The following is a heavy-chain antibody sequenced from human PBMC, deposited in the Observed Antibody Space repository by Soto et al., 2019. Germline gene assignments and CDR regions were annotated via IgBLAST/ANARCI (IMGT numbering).Heavy chain of an antibody. CDR3: ARVAIACPSSSCYNHYYYSLDV. D-gene: IGHD2-2*02. CDR1: GGSISSDNFF. J-gene: IGHJ6*02. V-gene: IGHV4-30-4*01. Sequence: LSLTCTVSGGSISSDNFFWSWIRQPPGEGLEWIGYIYYRGSTYYNPSLESRLTLLVDTSKNQFSLKLRSVTAADTAVYYCARVAIACPSSSCYNHYYYSLDVWGQGTTVTVSS. CDR2: IYYRGST.